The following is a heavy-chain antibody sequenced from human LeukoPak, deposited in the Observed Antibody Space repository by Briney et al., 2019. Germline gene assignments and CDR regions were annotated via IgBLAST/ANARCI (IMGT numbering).Heavy chain of an antibody. CDR3: AREEIRSWFDP. CDR2: INHSGSS. V-gene: IGHV4-34*01. CDR1: GGSFSGYY. Sequence: SETLSLTCAVYGGSFSGYYWSWIRQPPGKGLEWIGEINHSGSSNYNPSLKSRVTISVDTSKNQFSLKLSSVTAADTAVYYCAREEIRSWFDPWGQGTLVTVSS. D-gene: IGHD5-24*01. J-gene: IGHJ5*02.